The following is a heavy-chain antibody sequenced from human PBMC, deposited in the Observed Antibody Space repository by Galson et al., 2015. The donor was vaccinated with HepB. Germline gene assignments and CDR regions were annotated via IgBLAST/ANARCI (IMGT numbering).Heavy chain of an antibody. CDR1: GGSISNYY. D-gene: IGHD2-15*01. CDR3: ARLGYCSGGACHPDD. Sequence: ATLSLTCPVSGGSISNYYWRWIRQPPGTGLEWIGWIYYSGSTNYNPSLKSRVTISVDTSKNQFSLKLSSVTAADTALYYCARLGYCSGGACHPDDWGQGTLVTVSS. V-gene: IGHV4-59*01. J-gene: IGHJ4*02. CDR2: IYYSGST.